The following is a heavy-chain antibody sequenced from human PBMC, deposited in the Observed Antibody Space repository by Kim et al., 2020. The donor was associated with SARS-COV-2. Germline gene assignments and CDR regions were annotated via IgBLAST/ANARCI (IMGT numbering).Heavy chain of an antibody. CDR2: VSHSGST. CDR3: ASGGDASATGGYSDY. V-gene: IGHV4-34*01. CDR1: GGSFSGYY. Sequence: SETLSLTCAVYGGSFSGYYWSWIRQPPGKGLEWIGEVSHSGSTNYNPSLKSRFTISVDTPKKQLSLKLSSVTAADTAAYYCASGGDASATGGYSDYWG. J-gene: IGHJ4*01. D-gene: IGHD2-8*02.